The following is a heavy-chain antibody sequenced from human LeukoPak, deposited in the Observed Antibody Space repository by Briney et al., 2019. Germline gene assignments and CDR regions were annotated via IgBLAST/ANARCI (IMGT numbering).Heavy chain of an antibody. V-gene: IGHV3-48*03. J-gene: IGHJ6*04. CDR1: GFTFSSYE. CDR3: AEGGYSYGYGGMDV. Sequence: GGSLRLSCAASGFTFSSYEMNWVRQAPGKGLEWVSYISSSGSTIYYADSVKGRFTISRDNAKNSLYLQMNGLRAEDTAVYYCAEGGYSYGYGGMDVWGKGTTVTVSS. D-gene: IGHD5-18*01. CDR2: ISSSGSTI.